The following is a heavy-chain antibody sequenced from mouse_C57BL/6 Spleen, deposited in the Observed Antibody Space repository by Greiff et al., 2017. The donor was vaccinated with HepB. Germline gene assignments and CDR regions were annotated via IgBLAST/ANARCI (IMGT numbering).Heavy chain of an antibody. CDR2: IWSGGST. CDR3: AKSPYGNYEAWFAY. CDR1: GFSFTSYG. V-gene: IGHV2-2*01. D-gene: IGHD2-10*02. J-gene: IGHJ3*01. Sequence: QVQLQQSGPGLVQPSQSLSITCTVSGFSFTSYGVHWVRQSPGKGLEWLGVIWSGGSTDYNAAFISSLGISKDNSKSQVFFKMNSLQADDTAIYYCAKSPYGNYEAWFAYWGQGTLVTVSA.